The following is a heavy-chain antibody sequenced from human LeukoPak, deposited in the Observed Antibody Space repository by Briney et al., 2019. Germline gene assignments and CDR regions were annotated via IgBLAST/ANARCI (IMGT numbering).Heavy chain of an antibody. CDR3: AKTTAGYSSGRYPGWPIDY. CDR1: GFTFSSYS. Sequence: GGSPRLSCAASGFTFSSYSMNWVRQAPGKGLEWVSGTSGSGGNTYYADSVKGRFSVSRDNSRNTVFLQMHSLRVEDTALYYCAKTTAGYSSGRYPGWPIDYWGQGTLVTVSS. V-gene: IGHV3-23*01. D-gene: IGHD6-19*01. CDR2: TSGSGGNT. J-gene: IGHJ4*02.